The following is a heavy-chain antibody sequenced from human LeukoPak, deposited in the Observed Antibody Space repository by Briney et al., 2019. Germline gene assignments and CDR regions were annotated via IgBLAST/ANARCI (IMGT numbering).Heavy chain of an antibody. D-gene: IGHD1-1*01. CDR1: GFTFNRSW. CDR2: LDPSGSQK. J-gene: IGHJ4*02. CDR3: AIWTSGNY. V-gene: IGHV3-7*01. Sequence: PGGSLRLSYAASGFTFNRSWMNWVRQAPGKGLEWVANLDPSGSQKRYVDSVKGRFIISKDNPGASLYLDMYSLRAEDTAIYYCAIWTSGNYWGQGTLVTVSS.